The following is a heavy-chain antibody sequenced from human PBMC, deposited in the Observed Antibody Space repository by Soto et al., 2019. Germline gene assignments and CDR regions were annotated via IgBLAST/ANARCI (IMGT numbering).Heavy chain of an antibody. CDR2: IYLDDDK. D-gene: IGHD4-17*01. CDR3: AHAGDYDLLTFDH. CDR1: GFSLSTYHMG. J-gene: IGHJ4*02. V-gene: IGHV2-5*02. Sequence: KESGPTLVRPAQTLTLTCDFSGFSLSTYHMGVAWIRQPPGKALEWLALIYLDDDKRYSPSLKDRLAISKDTSSNQVVLTITNIDPGDSATYFCAHAGDYDLLTFDHWGPGTLVTVSS.